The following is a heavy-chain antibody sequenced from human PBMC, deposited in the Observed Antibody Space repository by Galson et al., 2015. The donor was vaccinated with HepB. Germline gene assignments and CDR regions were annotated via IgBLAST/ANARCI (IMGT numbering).Heavy chain of an antibody. D-gene: IGHD1-26*01. CDR3: ARDQGSWTYSLDY. CDR1: GYTFTNYH. V-gene: IGHV1-46*01. CDR2: INPGAGYT. J-gene: IGHJ4*01. Sequence: SVKVSCKASGYTFTNYHMNWVRQAPGQGLEWMGMINPGAGYTTYAQNFQGRVTMTRDTSTSTVYMELSSLRSEDTAVYYCARDQGSWTYSLDYWGHGTLVTVSS.